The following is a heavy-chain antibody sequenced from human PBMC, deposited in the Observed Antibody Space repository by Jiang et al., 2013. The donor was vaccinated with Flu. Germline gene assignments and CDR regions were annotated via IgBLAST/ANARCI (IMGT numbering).Heavy chain of an antibody. J-gene: IGHJ4*02. CDR1: GFTFSYYG. Sequence: QLLESGGGVVQPGGSLRLSCAASGFTFSYYGMHWVRQSPGKGLEWVASLWHDGSNKFYADSVRGRFTISRDNSRNTLYLQMNSLRPEDTAVYYCATLRGSSYDTYLADYWGQ. D-gene: IGHD3-9*01. V-gene: IGHV3-30*02. CDR3: ATLRGSSYDTYLADY. CDR2: LWHDGSNK.